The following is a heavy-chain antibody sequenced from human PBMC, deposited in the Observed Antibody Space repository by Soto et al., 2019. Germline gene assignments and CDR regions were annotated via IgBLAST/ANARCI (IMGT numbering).Heavy chain of an antibody. CDR1: GFTFSSYA. J-gene: IGHJ3*02. V-gene: IGHV3-15*01. CDR2: IKSKTDGGTT. D-gene: IGHD3-22*01. CDR3: TTEKEYYYDSSGYGAFDI. Sequence: GGSLRLSCAASGFTFSSYAMHWVRQAPGKGLEWVGRIKSKTDGGTTDYAAPVKGRFTISRDDSKNTLYLQMNSLKTEDTAVYYCTTEKEYYYDSSGYGAFDIWGQGTMVTVSS.